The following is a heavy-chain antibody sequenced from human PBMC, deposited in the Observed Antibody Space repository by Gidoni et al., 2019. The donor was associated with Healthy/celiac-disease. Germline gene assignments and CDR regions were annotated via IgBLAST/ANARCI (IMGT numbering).Heavy chain of an antibody. Sequence: QVQLVQSGAEVQKPGSSVKVSCKASGGTFSSYAISWVRQAPGQGLAWMGGSIPIFGTANYAQKCQGRVTITADESTSTAYVELSSLRSEDTAVYYCARISQYQLLYGPNTDYWGQGTLVTVSS. V-gene: IGHV1-69*01. CDR3: ARISQYQLLYGPNTDY. CDR1: GGTFSSYA. CDR2: SIPIFGTA. J-gene: IGHJ4*02. D-gene: IGHD2-2*02.